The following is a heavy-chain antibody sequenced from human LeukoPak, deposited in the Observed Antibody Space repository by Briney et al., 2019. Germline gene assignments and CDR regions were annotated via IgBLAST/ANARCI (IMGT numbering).Heavy chain of an antibody. Sequence: MPSETLSLTCAVYGGSFSGYYWSWIRQPPGKGLEWIGEINHSGSTNYNPSLKSRVTVSVDTSKNQFSLKLSSVTAADTAVYYCASSSSWDLRKGRAEYFQHWGQGTLVTVSS. V-gene: IGHV4-34*01. CDR2: INHSGST. CDR1: GGSFSGYY. J-gene: IGHJ1*01. D-gene: IGHD6-13*01. CDR3: ASSSSWDLRKGRAEYFQH.